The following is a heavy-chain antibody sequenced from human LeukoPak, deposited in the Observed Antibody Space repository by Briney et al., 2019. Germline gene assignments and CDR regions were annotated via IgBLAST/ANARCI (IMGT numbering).Heavy chain of an antibody. CDR1: GFNFDDYS. V-gene: IGHV3-43*01. D-gene: IGHD6-13*01. J-gene: IGHJ2*01. CDR2: ISWDDDST. Sequence: GGSLRLSCEASGFNFDDYSMHWVRQAPGKGLEWVSVISWDDDSTYYADSVKGRFTISRDNRKNSLYLQMKSLRTEDTALYYCAKDWRDSSWDWYFALWGRGTLVTVSS. CDR3: AKDWRDSSWDWYFAL.